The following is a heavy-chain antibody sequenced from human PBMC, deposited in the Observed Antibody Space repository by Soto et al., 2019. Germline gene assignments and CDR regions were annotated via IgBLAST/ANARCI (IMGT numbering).Heavy chain of an antibody. CDR3: ARAPDKYYFDS. CDR2: INHSGST. J-gene: IGHJ4*02. V-gene: IGHV4-34*01. Sequence: SETLSLTCAVYGGSFNGYYWSWIRQPPGKGPEWIGDINHSGSTNYNPSLKSRVIISVDTSKNQFSLKLRSVTAADMAVFYCARAPDKYYFDSWGQGTLVT. CDR1: GGSFNGYY.